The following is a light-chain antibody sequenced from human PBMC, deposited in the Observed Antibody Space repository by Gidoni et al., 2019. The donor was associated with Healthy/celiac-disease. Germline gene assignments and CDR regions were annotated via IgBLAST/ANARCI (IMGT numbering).Light chain of an antibody. Sequence: QSVLTPPPSVSGAPGQRVTISCTGSSSNIGAGYYVHWSQQLPGTAPKLLIYGNSNRPSGVPDRFSGSKSGTSASLAITGLQAEDEADYYCQSYDSSLSGRWVFGGGTKLTVL. CDR3: QSYDSSLSGRWV. J-gene: IGLJ3*02. CDR1: SSNIGAGYY. CDR2: GNS. V-gene: IGLV1-40*01.